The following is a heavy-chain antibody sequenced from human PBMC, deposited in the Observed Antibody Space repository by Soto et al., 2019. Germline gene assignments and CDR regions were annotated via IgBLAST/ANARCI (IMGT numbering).Heavy chain of an antibody. D-gene: IGHD5-18*01. V-gene: IGHV2-5*02. CDR2: IYWDDDK. J-gene: IGHJ4*02. CDR3: AHRGYMNGNWDQGSLDH. CDR1: GFSLSNSGVG. Sequence: QITLTESGPARVKPTQTLTLTCTFSGFSLSNSGVGVGWIRQPPGKALEWLAVIYWDDDKRYNPSLKSRLSISKDTTKNQVVLTMTYMDPVDTATYFCAHRGYMNGNWDQGSLDHWGQGTLVTVSS.